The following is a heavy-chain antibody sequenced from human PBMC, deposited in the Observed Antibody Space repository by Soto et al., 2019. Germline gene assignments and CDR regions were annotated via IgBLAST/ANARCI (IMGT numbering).Heavy chain of an antibody. CDR1: GFTFSSYW. D-gene: IGHD5-12*01. Sequence: GGSLRLSCAASGFTFSSYWMSWVRQAPGKGLEWVANIKQDGSEKYYVDSVKGRFTISRDNAKNSLYLQMNSLSAEDTAVYYCARDHRKGGYDFGFDYWGQGTLVTVSS. V-gene: IGHV3-7*01. CDR2: IKQDGSEK. CDR3: ARDHRKGGYDFGFDY. J-gene: IGHJ4*02.